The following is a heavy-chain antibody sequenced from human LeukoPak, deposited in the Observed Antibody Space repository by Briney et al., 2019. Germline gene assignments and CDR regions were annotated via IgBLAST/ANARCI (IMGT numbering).Heavy chain of an antibody. V-gene: IGHV3-21*01. CDR3: ARGGVTMVRGLQGRAFDI. Sequence: PGGSLRLSCAASGFTFSSYSMNWVRQAPGKGLEWVSSISSSSSYIYYADSVKGRFTISRDNAKNSLYLQMNSLRAEDTAVYYCARGGVTMVRGLQGRAFDIWGQGTMVTVSS. CDR1: GFTFSSYS. CDR2: ISSSSSYI. J-gene: IGHJ3*02. D-gene: IGHD3-10*01.